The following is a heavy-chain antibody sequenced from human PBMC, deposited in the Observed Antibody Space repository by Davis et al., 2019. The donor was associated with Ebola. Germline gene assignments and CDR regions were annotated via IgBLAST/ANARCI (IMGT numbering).Heavy chain of an antibody. Sequence: PGGSLRLSCAASGFTFRTYAMSWVRQAPGKGPEWVAGVRDNGRNSFYTDSVKGRFTISRDNAKNSLYLQMNSLRAEDMALYYCAREYRSFDYWGQGTLVTVSS. CDR2: VRDNGRNS. V-gene: IGHV3-20*04. CDR3: AREYRSFDY. D-gene: IGHD6-6*01. CDR1: GFTFRTYA. J-gene: IGHJ4*02.